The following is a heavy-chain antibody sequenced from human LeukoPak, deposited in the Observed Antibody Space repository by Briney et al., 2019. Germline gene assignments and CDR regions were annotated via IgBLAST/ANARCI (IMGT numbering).Heavy chain of an antibody. J-gene: IGHJ4*02. D-gene: IGHD2-8*01. Sequence: ASVKVSCKASGYTFTGYYMHWVRQAPGQGLEWMGRINPNSGGTNYAQKFQGRVTMTRDTSIRTAYMELSRLRSDDTAVYYCARDNSGDNGLHFDYWGQGTLVTVSS. CDR3: ARDNSGDNGLHFDY. V-gene: IGHV1-2*06. CDR2: INPNSGGT. CDR1: GYTFTGYY.